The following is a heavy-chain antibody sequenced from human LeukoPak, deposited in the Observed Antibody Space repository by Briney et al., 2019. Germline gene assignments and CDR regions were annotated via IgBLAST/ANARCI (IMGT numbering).Heavy chain of an antibody. CDR3: ARATILTGYPVFDY. J-gene: IGHJ4*02. CDR1: GYTFTGYY. Sequence: ASVKVSCKASGYTFTGYYMHWVRQAPGQGREWMGWINPNSGATNYAQKFQGRVTMTRDTSISTAYMELSRLRSDDTAVYYCARATILTGYPVFDYWGQGTLVTVSS. D-gene: IGHD3-9*01. CDR2: INPNSGAT. V-gene: IGHV1-2*02.